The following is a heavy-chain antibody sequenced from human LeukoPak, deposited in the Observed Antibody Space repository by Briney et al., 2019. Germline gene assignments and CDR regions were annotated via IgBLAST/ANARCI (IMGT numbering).Heavy chain of an antibody. V-gene: IGHV3-9*01. CDR1: GFTFDDYA. D-gene: IGHD6-13*01. Sequence: PGRSLRLSCAASGFTFDDYAMHWVRQAPGKGLEWVSGISWNSGSIGYADSVKGRFTISRDNAKNSLYLQMNSPRAEDTALYYCSWSSNPYYFDYWGQGTLVTVSS. CDR2: ISWNSGSI. J-gene: IGHJ4*02. CDR3: SWSSNPYYFDY.